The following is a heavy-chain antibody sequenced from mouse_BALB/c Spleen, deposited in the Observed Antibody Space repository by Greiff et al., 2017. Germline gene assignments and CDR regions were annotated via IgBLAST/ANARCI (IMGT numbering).Heavy chain of an antibody. V-gene: IGHV1-77*01. CDR2: IYPGSGST. J-gene: IGHJ4*01. Sequence: VKLVESGPELVKPGASVKMSCKASGYTFTDYVISWVKQRTGQGLEWIGEIYPGSGSTYYNEKFKGKATLTADKSSNTAYMQLSSLTSEDSAVYFCARGAIWDYWGQGTSVTVSS. D-gene: IGHD3-1*01. CDR1: GYTFTDYV. CDR3: ARGAIWDY.